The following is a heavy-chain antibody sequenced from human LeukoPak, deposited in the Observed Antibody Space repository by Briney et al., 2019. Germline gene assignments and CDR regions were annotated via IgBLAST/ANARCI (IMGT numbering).Heavy chain of an antibody. J-gene: IGHJ4*02. D-gene: IGHD1-14*01. CDR3: ARGGIQPDY. CDR2: ISFDGRNK. V-gene: IGHV3-30*04. CDR1: GFTFSSYA. Sequence: SGGSLRLSCAASGFTFSSYAMHWVRQAPGEGLEWVAVISFDGRNKYYADSVKGRFTISRDNSKNTLYLQMNSLRAEDTAVYYCARGGIQPDYWGQGTLVTVSS.